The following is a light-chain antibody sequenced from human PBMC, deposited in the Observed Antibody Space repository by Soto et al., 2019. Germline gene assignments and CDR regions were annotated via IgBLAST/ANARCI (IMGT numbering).Light chain of an antibody. CDR1: QSVSSN. V-gene: IGKV3-15*01. J-gene: IGKJ4*01. CDR2: GAS. Sequence: EIVMTQSPATLSVSPGERATLSCGASQSVSSNLAWYQQKPGQAPRLLIYGASTRATGIPARFSGSGSDTEFTLTISSLQSEDVAVYYCQQYDSWPPLTFGGGTKVDIK. CDR3: QQYDSWPPLT.